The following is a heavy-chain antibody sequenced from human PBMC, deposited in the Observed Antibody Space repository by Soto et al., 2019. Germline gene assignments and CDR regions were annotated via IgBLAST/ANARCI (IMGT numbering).Heavy chain of an antibody. Sequence: SGALVLTGTGAGGSISSYYWSRIREPPGKGLAWIGYIYYSGSTNYNPSLKSRVTISVDTSKNQFSLKLSSVTAADTAVYYCARAPVPLYSSRWYYFDYWGQGTLVTVYS. V-gene: IGHV4-59*01. CDR1: GGSISSYY. CDR3: ARAPVPLYSSRWYYFDY. D-gene: IGHD6-13*01. CDR2: IYYSGST. J-gene: IGHJ4*02.